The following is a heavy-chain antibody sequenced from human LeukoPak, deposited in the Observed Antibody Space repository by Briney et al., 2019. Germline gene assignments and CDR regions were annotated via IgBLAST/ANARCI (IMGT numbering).Heavy chain of an antibody. V-gene: IGHV4-4*07. CDR1: GGSISNYF. Sequence: KPSETPSLTCTVPGGSISNYFWNWIRQPAGKGLEWIGRIHTSGTTNYNPSLRSRITTSIDTSKSQFSLRLSSMTAADTAVYYCARGRYRLRGYFDYWGQGTLVTVSS. D-gene: IGHD4-17*01. J-gene: IGHJ4*02. CDR2: IHTSGTT. CDR3: ARGRYRLRGYFDY.